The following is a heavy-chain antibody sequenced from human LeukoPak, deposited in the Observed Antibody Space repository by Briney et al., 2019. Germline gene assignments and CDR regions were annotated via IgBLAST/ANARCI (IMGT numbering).Heavy chain of an antibody. J-gene: IGHJ4*02. CDR1: GYSISSGYY. D-gene: IGHD1/OR15-1a*01. CDR3: ARGGQQFDY. CDR2: IYHSGST. Sequence: PSETLSLTCAVSGYSISSGYYWGWIRQPPGKGLEWIGSIYHSGSTYYNPSLKSRVTISVHTSKNQFSLKLSSVTAADTTVYYCARGGQQFDYWGQGTLVTVSS. V-gene: IGHV4-38-2*01.